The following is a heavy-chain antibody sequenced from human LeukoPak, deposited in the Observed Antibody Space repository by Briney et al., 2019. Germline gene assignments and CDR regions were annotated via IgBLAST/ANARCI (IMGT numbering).Heavy chain of an antibody. CDR2: IIPIFGTA. CDR1: GGTFRSYA. J-gene: IGHJ6*03. CDR3: ARVVGLTGYSSTWYSGYYYYMDV. D-gene: IGHD6-13*01. Sequence: ASVKVSCKASGGTFRSYAITWVRQAPGQGLEWMGGIIPIFGTANYARKFQDRVTITADKSTSTAYMELSSLRSEDTAVYYCARVVGLTGYSSTWYSGYYYYMDVWGKGTTVTVSS. V-gene: IGHV1-69*06.